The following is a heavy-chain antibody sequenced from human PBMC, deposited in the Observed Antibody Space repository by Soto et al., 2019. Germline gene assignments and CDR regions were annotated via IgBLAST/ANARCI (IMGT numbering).Heavy chain of an antibody. Sequence: PGGSLRLSCAASGFTFSHAWMNWVRQVPGKGLEWVGRIKSKTDGGTTDYAAPVIGRFTISRDNSKNTLYLQMNSLRAEDTAVYYCARAPYSSGWYFSWGQGTLVTVSS. D-gene: IGHD6-19*01. CDR3: ARAPYSSGWYFS. CDR2: IKSKTDGGTT. J-gene: IGHJ5*02. V-gene: IGHV3-15*07. CDR1: GFTFSHAW.